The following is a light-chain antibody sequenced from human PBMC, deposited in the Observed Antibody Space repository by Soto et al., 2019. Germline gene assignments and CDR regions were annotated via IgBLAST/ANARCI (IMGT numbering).Light chain of an antibody. V-gene: IGKV1-9*01. J-gene: IGKJ4*01. CDR2: AAS. Sequence: IQLTQSPSFLSASVGDRVTITCRASQGISSYLAWYQQKPGKAPKLLIYAASTLQSGVPSRFSGSGSGTEFTLTISSLQPEDFATYYCQQLNRTLTFGGGTKVEIK. CDR3: QQLNRTLT. CDR1: QGISSY.